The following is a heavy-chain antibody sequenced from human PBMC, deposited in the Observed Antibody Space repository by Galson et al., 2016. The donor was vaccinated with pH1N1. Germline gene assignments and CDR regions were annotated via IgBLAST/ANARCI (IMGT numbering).Heavy chain of an antibody. Sequence: SLRLSCAATAFNFKRYGMNWVRQAPGKALEWVSCISSSSTNIHYADSVKGRFTISRDNAKNSLYLQMSSLRVEDTALYYCARDNYECWSGYETFDLWGEGTMVPASS. CDR2: ISSSSTNI. CDR3: ARDNYECWSGYETFDL. D-gene: IGHD3-3*01. CDR1: AFNFKRYG. V-gene: IGHV3-48*04. J-gene: IGHJ3*01.